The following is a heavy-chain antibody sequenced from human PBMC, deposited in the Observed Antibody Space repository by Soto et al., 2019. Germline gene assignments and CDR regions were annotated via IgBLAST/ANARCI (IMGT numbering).Heavy chain of an antibody. J-gene: IGHJ5*01. V-gene: IGHV3-48*01. CDR2: ISNTGSTI. D-gene: IGHD4-17*01. Sequence: EVQLVESGGGLVRAGGSLRLSCAASGFTFTTYSMNWVRLAPGKGLEWLSYISNTGSTIYYADSVKGRFTISRDNAKNSLYLQMSGLRVEDTAVYYCARGTMTAVSKTDSWGQGALVTVSS. CDR3: ARGTMTAVSKTDS. CDR1: GFTFTTYS.